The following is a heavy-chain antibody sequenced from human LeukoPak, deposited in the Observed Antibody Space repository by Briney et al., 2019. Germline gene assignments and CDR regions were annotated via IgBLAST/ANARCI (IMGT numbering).Heavy chain of an antibody. V-gene: IGHV3-30*02. CDR2: IRYDGSNK. CDR1: GFTFSSYG. D-gene: IGHD2-15*01. J-gene: IGHJ3*02. CDR3: ANALPGYCSGGSCYTDAFDI. Sequence: GGSLRLSCAASGFTFSSYGMHWVRQAPGKGLEWVAFIRYDGSNKYYADSVKGRFTIPRDNSKNTLYLQMNSLRAEDTAVYYCANALPGYCSGGSCYTDAFDIWGQGTMVTVSS.